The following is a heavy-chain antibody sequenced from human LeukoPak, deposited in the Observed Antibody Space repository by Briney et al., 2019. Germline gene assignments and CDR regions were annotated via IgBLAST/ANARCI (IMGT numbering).Heavy chain of an antibody. CDR2: AYHTGIT. CDR1: GDSIATNKW. Sequence: NPSETLSLTCAVSGDSIATNKWWTWVRQSPGKGLEWIGAAYHTGITYYSPSLKSRVGISVDKSKNQFSLNLRSATAADTAMYYCARDRDGMVFWGQGTTVTVSS. J-gene: IGHJ6*02. CDR3: ARDRDGMVF. V-gene: IGHV4-4*02.